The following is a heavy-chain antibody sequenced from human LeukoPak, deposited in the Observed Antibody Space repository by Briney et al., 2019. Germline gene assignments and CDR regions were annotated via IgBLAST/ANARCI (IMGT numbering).Heavy chain of an antibody. CDR2: IREDGNKD. CDR1: DFIFTKYW. CDR3: ATSITMVRGVQRDY. J-gene: IGHJ4*02. Sequence: GGSLRLSCLGSDFIFTKYWMTWVRQAPGKGLEWVANIREDGNKDNYIDSVRGRFTISRDNAKNSLYLQMNSLRAEDTAVYYCATSITMVRGVQRDYWGQGTLVTVSS. D-gene: IGHD3-10*01. V-gene: IGHV3-7*01.